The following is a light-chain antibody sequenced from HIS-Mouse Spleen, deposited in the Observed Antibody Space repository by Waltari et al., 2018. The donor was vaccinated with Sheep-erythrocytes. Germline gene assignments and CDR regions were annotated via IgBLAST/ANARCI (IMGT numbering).Light chain of an antibody. CDR1: SSDAGGYNY. CDR2: EVS. CDR3: SSYTSSSTYV. V-gene: IGLV2-14*01. J-gene: IGLJ1*01. Sequence: QSALTQPASVSGSPGQSITISCTGTSSDAGGYNYVSWYQQHPGKAPKLMIYEVSNRPSGVSNRFSGSKSGNTASLTISGLQAEDEADYYCSSYTSSSTYVLGTGTKVTVL.